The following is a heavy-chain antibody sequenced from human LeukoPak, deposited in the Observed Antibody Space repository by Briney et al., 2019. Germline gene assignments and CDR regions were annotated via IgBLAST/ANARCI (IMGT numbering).Heavy chain of an antibody. V-gene: IGHV3-53*01. J-gene: IGHJ4*02. CDR3: AKDQGQAVVPRRFDN. D-gene: IGHD2-2*01. CDR2: IYYSGGNT. CDR1: GFTVSDNY. Sequence: PGGSLRLSCAVSGFTVSDNYMSWVRQAPGKGLEWVSTIYYSGGNTYSADSVKGRFTISRDNAKNTLYLQMNSLRAEDTAVYYCAKDQGQAVVPRRFDNWGQGTLVTVSS.